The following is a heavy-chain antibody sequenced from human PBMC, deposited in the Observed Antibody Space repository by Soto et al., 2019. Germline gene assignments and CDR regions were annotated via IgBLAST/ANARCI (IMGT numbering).Heavy chain of an antibody. D-gene: IGHD3-22*01. Sequence: QVLLVQSGAEVKKPGASVKVSCKASGYTFTNYGITWVRQAPGQGLEWMGWISAYNGNTKYAQRLQGRVTMTTDTPTSTDDKELRGLRSDDTAVYYCAKVNSGDSMHSSGYYYWGQGTLVTVSS. CDR3: AKVNSGDSMHSSGYYY. CDR1: GYTFTNYG. CDR2: ISAYNGNT. V-gene: IGHV1-18*01. J-gene: IGHJ4*02.